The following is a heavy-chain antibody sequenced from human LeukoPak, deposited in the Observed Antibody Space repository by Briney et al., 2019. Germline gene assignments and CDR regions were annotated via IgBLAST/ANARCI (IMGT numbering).Heavy chain of an antibody. CDR1: GFTFSSYG. V-gene: IGHV3-30*02. CDR2: IRYDGSNK. D-gene: IGHD3-16*02. CDR3: AKIMITFGGVIVMVDY. Sequence: GGSLRLPCAASGFTFSSYGMHWVRQAPGKGLEWVAFIRYDGSNKYYADSVKGRFTISRDNSKNTLYLQMNSLRAEDTAVYYCAKIMITFGGVIVMVDYWGQGTLVTVSS. J-gene: IGHJ4*02.